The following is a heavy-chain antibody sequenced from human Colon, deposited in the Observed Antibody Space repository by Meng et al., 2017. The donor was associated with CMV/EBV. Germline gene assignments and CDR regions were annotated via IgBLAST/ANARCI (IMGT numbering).Heavy chain of an antibody. Sequence: ASVKVSCKASGYTFTDYYMHWVRQAPGQGLEWMGWISPNTGGTNYVQKFQGRVTMTRDTSISTAYMELTGLTFDDTAVYFCARSAADAMVGSDYYYGMDVWGQGTAVTVSS. CDR1: GYTFTDYY. J-gene: IGHJ6*02. CDR2: ISPNTGGT. D-gene: IGHD5-18*01. CDR3: ARSAADAMVGSDYYYGMDV. V-gene: IGHV1-2*02.